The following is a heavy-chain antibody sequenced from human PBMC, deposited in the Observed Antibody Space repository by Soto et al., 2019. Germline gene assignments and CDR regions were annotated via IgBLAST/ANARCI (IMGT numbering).Heavy chain of an antibody. J-gene: IGHJ4*02. CDR2: INPDSGAT. V-gene: IGHV1-2*02. Sequence: QVQLLQSGAEVKKPGASLRVSCKASGYTFSGYYIHWVRQARGQGLEWMGCINPDSGATKYAPNFRGRVTMTRDTSITTAYMELSSLRSGDTAMYYCARVRGEVGSGWYYDQWCRGTLITVS. CDR3: ARVRGEVGSGWYYDQ. CDR1: GYTFSGYY. D-gene: IGHD6-19*01.